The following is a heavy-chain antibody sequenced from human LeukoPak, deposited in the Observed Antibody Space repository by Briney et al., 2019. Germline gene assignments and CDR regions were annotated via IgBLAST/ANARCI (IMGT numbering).Heavy chain of an antibody. V-gene: IGHV4-39*07. J-gene: IGHJ4*02. CDR3: ARDGRGVEPFDY. CDR2: IYYSGST. D-gene: IGHD3-10*01. Sequence: WVRQAPGKGLEWIGSIYYSGSTYYNPSLKSRVTISVDTSKNQFSLKLSSVTAADTAVYYCARDGRGVEPFDYWGQGTLVTVSS.